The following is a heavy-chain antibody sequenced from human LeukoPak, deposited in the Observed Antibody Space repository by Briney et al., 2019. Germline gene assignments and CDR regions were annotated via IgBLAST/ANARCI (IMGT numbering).Heavy chain of an antibody. J-gene: IGHJ2*01. V-gene: IGHV4-39*07. D-gene: IGHD3-3*01. Sequence: SETLSLTCTVSGGSISSSSYYWGWIRQPPGKGLEWIGSIYYSGSTYYNPSLKSRVTISVDTSKNQFSLKLSSVTAADTAVYYCARVAQSPHSGYYLSRNIRSRYFDLWGRGTLVTVSS. CDR2: IYYSGST. CDR3: ARVAQSPHSGYYLSRNIRSRYFDL. CDR1: GGSISSSSYY.